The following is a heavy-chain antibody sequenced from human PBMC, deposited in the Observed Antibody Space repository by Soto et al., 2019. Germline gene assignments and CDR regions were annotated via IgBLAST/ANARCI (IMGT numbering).Heavy chain of an antibody. D-gene: IGHD2-2*01. CDR3: ARDSTDLSPIVLVPAAVYCYYGMDV. CDR1: GFTFSSYS. Sequence: PGGSLRLSCAASGFTFSSYSINWVRQAPGKGLEWVSYISSSSSTIYYAESVKGRFTISRDNAKNSLYLQMNSLRAEDTAVYYCARDSTDLSPIVLVPAAVYCYYGMDVWGQGTTVTVSS. V-gene: IGHV3-48*04. CDR2: ISSSSSTI. J-gene: IGHJ6*02.